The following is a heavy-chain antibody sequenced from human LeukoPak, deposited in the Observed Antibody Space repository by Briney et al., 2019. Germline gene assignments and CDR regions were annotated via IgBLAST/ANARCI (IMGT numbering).Heavy chain of an antibody. CDR3: ARDSRWFDP. V-gene: IGHV3-21*01. CDR2: ISSSSYI. J-gene: IGHJ5*02. Sequence: GGSLRLSCAASGFTFSSYWMSWVRQAPGKGLEWVSSISSSSYIYYADSVKGRFTISRDNAKNSLYLQMNSLRAEDTAVYYCARDSRWFDPWGQGTLVTVSS. CDR1: GFTFSSYW.